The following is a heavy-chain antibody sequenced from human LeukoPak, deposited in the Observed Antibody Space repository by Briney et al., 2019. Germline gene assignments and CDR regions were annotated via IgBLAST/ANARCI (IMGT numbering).Heavy chain of an antibody. J-gene: IGHJ6*02. CDR1: GYTFTGYY. D-gene: IGHD2-2*01. CDR3: ARDRVVPAAMGHYYYYYGMDV. V-gene: IGHV1-2*02. Sequence: ASVKVSCKASGYTFTGYYMHWVRQAPGQGLEWMGWINPNSGGTNYAQKFQGRVTMTRDTSISTAYMELSRLRSDDTAVYYCARDRVVPAAMGHYYYYYGMDVWGQGTTVTVSS. CDR2: INPNSGGT.